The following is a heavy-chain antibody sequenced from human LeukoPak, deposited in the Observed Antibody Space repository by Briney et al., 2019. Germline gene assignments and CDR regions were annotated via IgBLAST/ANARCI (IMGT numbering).Heavy chain of an antibody. J-gene: IGHJ4*02. CDR1: GYTFTSNG. CDR3: ARYCSGGRCSVFDY. V-gene: IGHV1-18*01. Sequence: ASVKVSCKASGYTFTSNGISWVRQAPGQGLEWMGWVSGHNGDRNYAQKFQGRVTMTTDTSTSTAYMELTSLRSGDTAVYFCARYCSGGRCSVFDYWGQGTLVTVSS. D-gene: IGHD2-15*01. CDR2: VSGHNGDR.